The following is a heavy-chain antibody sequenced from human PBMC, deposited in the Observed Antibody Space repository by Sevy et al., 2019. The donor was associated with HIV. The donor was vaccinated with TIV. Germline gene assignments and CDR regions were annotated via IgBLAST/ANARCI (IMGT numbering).Heavy chain of an antibody. Sequence: ASVKVSCKVSGYTLTELSMHWVRQAPGKGLEWMGRFDPEDGETIYAQKFQGRVTMTEDTSTDTAYMELSSLTSEDTAVYYFATQHSHYDGSGYFDYWGQGTLVTVSS. CDR2: FDPEDGET. V-gene: IGHV1-24*01. D-gene: IGHD3-10*01. CDR3: ATQHSHYDGSGYFDY. J-gene: IGHJ4*02. CDR1: GYTLTELS.